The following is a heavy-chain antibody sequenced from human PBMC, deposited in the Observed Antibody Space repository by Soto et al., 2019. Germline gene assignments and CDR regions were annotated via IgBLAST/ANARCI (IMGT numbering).Heavy chain of an antibody. CDR1: GFTFTNYW. Sequence: PGGSLRLSCVASGFTFTNYWMSWVRQAPGKGLEWVANIKQDGTEKHYVDSVKGRFTISRDNAKNSVDLQMDSLRAEDTAVYYCARTWRWLQLGSWGQGTLVTVSS. CDR2: IKQDGTEK. J-gene: IGHJ5*02. CDR3: ARTWRWLQLGS. D-gene: IGHD5-12*01. V-gene: IGHV3-7*01.